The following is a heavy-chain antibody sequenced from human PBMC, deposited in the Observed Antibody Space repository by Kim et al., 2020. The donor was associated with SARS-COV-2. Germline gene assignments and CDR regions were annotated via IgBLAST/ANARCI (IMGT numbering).Heavy chain of an antibody. CDR1: GYSFTSYW. J-gene: IGHJ4*02. Sequence: GESLKISCKGSGYSFTSYWISWVRQMPGKGLEWMGRIDPSDSYTNYSPSFQDHVTISADKSISTAYLQWSSLKASDTAMYYCARHVISSGYYFDYWGQGTLVTVSS. D-gene: IGHD6-19*01. CDR3: ARHVISSGYYFDY. V-gene: IGHV5-10-1*01. CDR2: IDPSDSYT.